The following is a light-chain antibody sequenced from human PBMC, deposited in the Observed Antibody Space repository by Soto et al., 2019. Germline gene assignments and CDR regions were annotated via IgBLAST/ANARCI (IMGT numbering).Light chain of an antibody. Sequence: EIVLTQSPATLSLSPGERATLSCRASQSVANYLAWYQQRPGRAPGLLIYGASTRATGIPARFSGSGSGTDFTLTISSPHPEDVATYYCQKYNSAPWTFGQATKVDIK. CDR2: GAS. J-gene: IGKJ1*01. CDR1: QSVANY. V-gene: IGKV3-11*01. CDR3: QKYNSAPWT.